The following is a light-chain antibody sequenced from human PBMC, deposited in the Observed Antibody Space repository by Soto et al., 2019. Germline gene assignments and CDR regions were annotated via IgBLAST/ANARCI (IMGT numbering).Light chain of an antibody. CDR3: LQHNTYPYT. CDR2: TAS. J-gene: IGKJ2*01. Sequence: DIKMTQSPSSLSASVGDRVTITCRASQGIRSDLGGFQQKPGKAPKRLIYTASSLQSGVPSRFSGSGSGTEFSLTISSLQPEDAATYYSLQHNTYPYTFGQGTKLEIK. CDR1: QGIRSD. V-gene: IGKV1-17*01.